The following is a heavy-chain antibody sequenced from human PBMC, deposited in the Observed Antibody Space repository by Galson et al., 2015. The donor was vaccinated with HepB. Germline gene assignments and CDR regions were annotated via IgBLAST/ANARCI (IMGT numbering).Heavy chain of an antibody. D-gene: IGHD6-6*01. Sequence: ETLSLTCTVSGGSISSSSYYWGWIRQPPGKGLEWIGSIYYSGSTYYNPSLKSRVTISVDTSKNQFSLKLSSVTAADTAVYYCARLSAGAARSYYYYYGMDVWGQGTTVTVSS. CDR1: GGSISSSSYY. J-gene: IGHJ6*02. CDR3: ARLSAGAARSYYYYYGMDV. CDR2: IYYSGST. V-gene: IGHV4-39*01.